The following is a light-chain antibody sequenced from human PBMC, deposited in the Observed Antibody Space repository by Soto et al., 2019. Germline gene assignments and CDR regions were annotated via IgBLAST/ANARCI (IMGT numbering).Light chain of an antibody. CDR1: SSDVGSYNR. Sequence: QSVLTQPPFVSGSPGQSVTISCTGTSSDVGSYNRVSWYQQPPGTAPKLMIYGVNNRPSGVPDRFSGSKSGNTASLTISGLRGQDEGDYYCASYSRTSTIVLFGGGTKVTVL. CDR2: GVN. V-gene: IGLV2-18*02. CDR3: ASYSRTSTIVL. J-gene: IGLJ3*02.